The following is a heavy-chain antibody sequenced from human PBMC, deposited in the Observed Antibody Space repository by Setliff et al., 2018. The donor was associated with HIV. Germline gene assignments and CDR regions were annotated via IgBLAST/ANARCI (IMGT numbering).Heavy chain of an antibody. D-gene: IGHD3-10*01. V-gene: IGHV1-8*01. CDR3: ARESLGVRGVRNAFDI. CDR2: MNPNSGNT. J-gene: IGHJ3*02. Sequence: GASVKVSCKASGYSFTSYEINWVRQAPGQGLEWMGWMNPNSGNTVYAQKFQGRVTMTRDTSTSTVYMELSSLRSEDTAVYYCARESLGVRGVRNAFDIWGQGTMVTVSS. CDR1: GYSFTSYE.